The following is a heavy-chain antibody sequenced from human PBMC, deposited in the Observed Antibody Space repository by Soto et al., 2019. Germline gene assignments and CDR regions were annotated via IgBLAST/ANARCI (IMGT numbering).Heavy chain of an antibody. Sequence: QLQLVESGGGLVKPGGSLRLSCAASGFDLSDFYMSWIRQAPGKGLEWVSCISSTSIYTYYADSVKGRFTISRDNDKNSLYLEMDSLRAEDTAIYYCARDSVVSPAAILGYLGLDVWGQGTTVTVSS. CDR2: ISSTSIYT. CDR1: GFDLSDFY. J-gene: IGHJ6*02. V-gene: IGHV3-11*06. D-gene: IGHD2-2*02. CDR3: ARDSVVSPAAILGYLGLDV.